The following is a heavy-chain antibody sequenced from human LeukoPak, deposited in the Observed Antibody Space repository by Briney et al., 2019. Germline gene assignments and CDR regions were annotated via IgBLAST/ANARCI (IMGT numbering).Heavy chain of an antibody. CDR1: GLIFNSNT. CDR2: FGTMSGDT. D-gene: IGHD1-26*01. Sequence: PGGPLRLSCAASGLIFNSNTFSWVRQAPGKGLEWVSSFGTMSGDTYYADSVRGRFTMSSDSAKMSVFLQMDSLSVDDTAVYYCSRDQREPWHYNYYGMDVWGQGTTVTVSS. J-gene: IGHJ6*02. CDR3: SRDQREPWHYNYYGMDV. V-gene: IGHV3-21*01.